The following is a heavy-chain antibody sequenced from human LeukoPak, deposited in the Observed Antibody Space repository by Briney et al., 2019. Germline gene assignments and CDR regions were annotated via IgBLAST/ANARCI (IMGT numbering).Heavy chain of an antibody. CDR2: ISAYNGNT. V-gene: IGHV1-18*01. J-gene: IGHJ6*02. D-gene: IGHD2-15*01. CDR1: GYTFTSYG. CDR3: ARDPTYCSGGSCYYTGYYYYGMDV. Sequence: ASVKVSCKASGYTFTSYGISWVRQAPGQGLEWMGWISAYNGNTNYAQKLQGRVTMTTDTSTSTAYMELRSVRSDDTAVYYCARDPTYCSGGSCYYTGYYYYGMDVWGQGTTVTVSS.